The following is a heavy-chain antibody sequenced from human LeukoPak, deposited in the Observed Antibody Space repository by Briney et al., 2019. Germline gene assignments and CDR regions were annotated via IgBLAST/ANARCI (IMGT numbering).Heavy chain of an antibody. Sequence: GESLKISCKHSGYSFTNYWIAWVRQTPGKGLEWMGIVYPGDSDSRYSPSFQGQVAISVDKSINTAYLQWSSLKASDTAIYYCARTETPGIDGFDIWGQGTMVTVSS. V-gene: IGHV5-51*01. J-gene: IGHJ3*02. CDR1: GYSFTNYW. CDR2: VYPGDSDS. CDR3: ARTETPGIDGFDI.